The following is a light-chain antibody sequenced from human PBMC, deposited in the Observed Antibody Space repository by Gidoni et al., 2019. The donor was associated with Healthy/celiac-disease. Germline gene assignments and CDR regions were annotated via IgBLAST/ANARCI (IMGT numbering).Light chain of an antibody. Sequence: SYVLPQPPSVSVAPGKTARITCGGNNIGSKSVHWYQQKPGQAHVLVIYYDSDRPSGIPERFSGSNSGNTATLTISRLEAGDEADYYCQVWDSSSDHYVFGTGTKVTVL. CDR2: YDS. CDR1: NIGSKS. J-gene: IGLJ1*01. CDR3: QVWDSSSDHYV. V-gene: IGLV3-21*04.